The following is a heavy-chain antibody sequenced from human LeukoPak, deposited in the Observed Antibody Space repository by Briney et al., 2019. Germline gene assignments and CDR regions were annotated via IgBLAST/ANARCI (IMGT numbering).Heavy chain of an antibody. J-gene: IGHJ4*02. Sequence: ASVKVSCKASGYTFTSYAMNWVRQAPGQGLEWMGWINTNTGNPTYAQGFTGRFVLSLDTSVSTAYLQICSLKAEDTAVYYCARDIFPTVTTHFDYWGQGTLVTVSS. CDR3: ARDIFPTVTTHFDY. CDR2: INTNTGNP. D-gene: IGHD4-17*01. V-gene: IGHV7-4-1*01. CDR1: GYTFTSYA.